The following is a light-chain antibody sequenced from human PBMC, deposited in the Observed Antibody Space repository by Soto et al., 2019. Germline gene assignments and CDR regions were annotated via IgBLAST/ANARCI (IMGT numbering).Light chain of an antibody. J-gene: IGKJ1*01. CDR3: QQYDSSPGT. CDR2: GAS. CDR1: QSVSSRY. Sequence: VSTQTLRIPSMSPWERVIHSSRASQSVSSRYLAWYQQKPGQAPRLLIYGASSRATGIPDRFSGSGSGTDFTLTISRLEPEDFAVFYCQQYDSSPGTFGQGTKV. V-gene: IGKV3-20*01.